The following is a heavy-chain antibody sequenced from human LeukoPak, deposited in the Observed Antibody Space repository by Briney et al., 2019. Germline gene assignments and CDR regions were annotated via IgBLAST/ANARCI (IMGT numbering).Heavy chain of an antibody. J-gene: IGHJ4*02. CDR1: GYTFTGYY. CDR2: INPNSGGT. D-gene: IGHD3-9*01. CDR3: ARNYYDILTGYYRPFDY. V-gene: IGHV1-2*02. Sequence: ASVKVSCKASGYTFTGYYMHWVRQAPGQGLEWMGWINPNSGGTNCAQKFQGRVTMTRDTSISTAYMELSRLRSDDTAVYYCARNYYDILTGYYRPFDYWGQGTLVTVSS.